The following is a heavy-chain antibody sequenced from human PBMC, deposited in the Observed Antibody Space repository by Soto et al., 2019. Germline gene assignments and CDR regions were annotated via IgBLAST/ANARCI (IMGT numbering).Heavy chain of an antibody. V-gene: IGHV4-61*01. Sequence: SETLSLTCTVSGGSVSSGTYYWSWVRQPPGKGLEWIGYISYSGSTDYNPSLKSRVTISVDTSKNQFSLKLSSVTAADTAVYYCARGYCLGISCYSALHSDCWGQGTLVTVSS. D-gene: IGHD2-15*01. CDR1: GGSVSSGTYY. J-gene: IGHJ4*02. CDR3: ARGYCLGISCYSALHSDC. CDR2: ISYSGST.